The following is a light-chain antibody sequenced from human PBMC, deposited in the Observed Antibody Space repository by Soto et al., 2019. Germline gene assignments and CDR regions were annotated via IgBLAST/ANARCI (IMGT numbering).Light chain of an antibody. CDR3: TSYAGGNNV. CDR2: EVN. J-gene: IGLJ1*01. Sequence: QSALTQPPSASGSPGQSVTISCTGTSSDVGGYNYVSWYQQHPGKVPKLMVYEVNKRPSGVPDRCSGSKSGNTASLTVSGLQAEDESDYYCTSYAGGNNVFGTGTKVTVL. V-gene: IGLV2-8*01. CDR1: SSDVGGYNY.